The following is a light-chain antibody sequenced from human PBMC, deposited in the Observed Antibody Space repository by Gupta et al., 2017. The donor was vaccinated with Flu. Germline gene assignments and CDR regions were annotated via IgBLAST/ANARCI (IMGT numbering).Light chain of an antibody. CDR2: DNS. Sequence: SSVLPQPPSVSVAPGPTARITCGGNNIGIKSVHWYQQKPGQSPVLIVYDNSDRPSVLPERFSGSNSGNTATLTSSRVEGGDAADYYCQVGDSSSEHWVFGGGTKLPVL. CDR1: NIGIKS. V-gene: IGLV3-21*02. CDR3: QVGDSSSEHWV. J-gene: IGLJ3*02.